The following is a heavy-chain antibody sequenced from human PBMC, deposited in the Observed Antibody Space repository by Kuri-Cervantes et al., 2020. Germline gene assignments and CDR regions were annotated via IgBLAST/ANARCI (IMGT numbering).Heavy chain of an antibody. CDR1: GFTFSNAW. J-gene: IGHJ6*02. CDR2: IYHDGST. Sequence: SQTLSLTCAASGFTFSNAWMSWVRQAPGRGLEWIGSIYHDGSTNYNPSLKSRVTISVDKSKNQFSLKLSSVTAADTAVYYCAKTAVHYYYYGMDVWGQGTTVTVSS. V-gene: IGHV4-4*02. CDR3: AKTAVHYYYYGMDV. D-gene: IGHD5-18*01.